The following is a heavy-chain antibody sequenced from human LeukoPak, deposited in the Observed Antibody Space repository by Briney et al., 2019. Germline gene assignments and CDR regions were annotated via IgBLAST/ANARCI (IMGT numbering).Heavy chain of an antibody. V-gene: IGHV3-23*01. D-gene: IGHD5-18*01. CDR1: GFTFSSYA. J-gene: IGHJ4*02. CDR3: ASPTDTAMVFDY. Sequence: GGSLRLSCAASGFTFSSYAMSWVSQAPGKGLEWVSAISGSGGSTYYADSVKGRFTISRDNSKNTLYLQMNSLRAEDTAVYYCASPTDTAMVFDYWGQGTLVTVSS. CDR2: ISGSGGST.